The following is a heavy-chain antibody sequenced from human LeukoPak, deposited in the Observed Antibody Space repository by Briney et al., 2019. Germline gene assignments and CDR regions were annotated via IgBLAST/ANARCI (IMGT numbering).Heavy chain of an antibody. D-gene: IGHD3-22*01. CDR3: ARVNPISSGFYAY. CDR2: ISGSSSDT. J-gene: IGHJ4*02. CDR1: GFTFSDYY. Sequence: PGGSLRLSCAASGFTFSDYYMTWIRQAPGKGLEWVSYISGSSSDTNYADFVKGRFTISRDNAKNSLYLQMNRLRAEDTAVYYCARVNPISSGFYAYWGQGTPVTVSS. V-gene: IGHV3-11*06.